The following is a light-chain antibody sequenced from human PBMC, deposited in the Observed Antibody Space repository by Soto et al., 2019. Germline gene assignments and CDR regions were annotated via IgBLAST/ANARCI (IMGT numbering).Light chain of an antibody. Sequence: DIKMTQSPSTLSASVGDRVTITCRASQSISSWLAWYQQKPGKAPKLLIYKASSLESGVPSRFSGSRSGTEFNLTTSSLQPDDFATNYCQQYNNYPMFGQGNKVEIK. J-gene: IGKJ1*01. V-gene: IGKV1-5*03. CDR3: QQYNNYPM. CDR1: QSISSW. CDR2: KAS.